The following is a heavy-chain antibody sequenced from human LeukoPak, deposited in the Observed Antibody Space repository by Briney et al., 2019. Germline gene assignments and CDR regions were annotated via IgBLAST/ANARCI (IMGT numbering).Heavy chain of an antibody. J-gene: IGHJ4*02. D-gene: IGHD3-10*01. CDR2: ISSSSSYI. CDR1: GFTFSSYS. CDR3: ARESMVRGVKTYYFDY. Sequence: PGGSLRLSCAASGFTFSSYSMNWVRQAPGKGLEWVSSISSSSSYIYYADSVKGRFTISRDNAKNSLYLQMNSLRAEDTAVYYCARESMVRGVKTYYFDYWGQGTLVTVSS. V-gene: IGHV3-21*01.